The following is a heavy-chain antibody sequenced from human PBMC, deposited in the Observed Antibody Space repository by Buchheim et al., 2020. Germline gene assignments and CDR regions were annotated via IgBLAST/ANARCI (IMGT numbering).Heavy chain of an antibody. J-gene: IGHJ4*02. V-gene: IGHV3-7*01. CDR1: GFTFTASW. CDR2: INGDGSQL. CDR3: ADLDVY. Sequence: EVQLVASGGGLVQPGESLRLSCAASGFTFTASWMAWVRQAPGRGLEWVATINGDGSQLYSEDSVKGRFTISRDHGKGSLYFQMNSLRVDDTAVYYCADLDVYWGQGTL.